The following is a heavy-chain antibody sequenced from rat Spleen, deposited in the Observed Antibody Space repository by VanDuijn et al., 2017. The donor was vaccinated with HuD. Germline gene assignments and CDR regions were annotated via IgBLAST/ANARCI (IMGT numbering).Heavy chain of an antibody. Sequence: EVQLVESGGGLVQPGRSLKLSCAASGFTFSDYNMAWVRQAPKKGLEWVASITTGGDDTYYRDSVKGRFTISRDNAKSTLYLQMESLRSEDTATYYCTRGYDGTYYYVNWFAYWGQGTLVTVSS. CDR3: TRGYDGTYYYVNWFAY. CDR2: ITTGGDDT. V-gene: IGHV5S23*01. J-gene: IGHJ3*01. CDR1: GFTFSDYN. D-gene: IGHD1-12*02.